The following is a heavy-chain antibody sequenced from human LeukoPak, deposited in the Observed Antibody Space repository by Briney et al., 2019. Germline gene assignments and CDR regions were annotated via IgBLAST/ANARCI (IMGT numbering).Heavy chain of an antibody. CDR2: INHSGST. CDR1: GGSFSGYY. Sequence: SETLSLTCAVYGGSFSGYYWSWIRQPPGKGLEWTREINHSGSTNYNPSLKSRVTISVDTSKNQFSLKVSSVTAADTAVYYCARGIVVVPKTSRKPLRPYYFDDWGQGTLVTVSS. J-gene: IGHJ4*02. V-gene: IGHV4-34*01. D-gene: IGHD2-2*01. CDR3: ARGIVVVPKTSRKPLRPYYFDD.